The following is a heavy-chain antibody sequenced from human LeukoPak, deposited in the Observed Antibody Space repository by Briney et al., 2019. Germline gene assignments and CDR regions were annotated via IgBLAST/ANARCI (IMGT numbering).Heavy chain of an antibody. Sequence: SETLSLTCAVYGGSFSGYYWSWIRQPPGKGLEWIGEINHSGSTNDNPSLKSRVTMLVDMSKNQFSLKLSSVTAADTAVYYCARGGDSSGYYLQDAFDIWGQGTMVTVSS. J-gene: IGHJ3*02. CDR2: INHSGST. CDR3: ARGGDSSGYYLQDAFDI. CDR1: GGSFSGYY. V-gene: IGHV4-34*01. D-gene: IGHD3-22*01.